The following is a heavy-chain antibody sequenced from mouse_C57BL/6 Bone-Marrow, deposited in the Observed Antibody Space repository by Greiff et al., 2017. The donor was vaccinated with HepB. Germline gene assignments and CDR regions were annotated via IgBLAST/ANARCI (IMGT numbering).Heavy chain of an antibody. V-gene: IGHV2-9-1*01. CDR1: GFSLTSYA. CDR3: ARKKIYYYGSSYWYFDV. J-gene: IGHJ1*03. D-gene: IGHD1-1*01. Sequence: QVQLQQSGPGLVAPSQSLSITCTVSGFSLTSYAISWVRQPPGKGLEWLGVIWTGGGTNYNSALKSRLSISKDNSKSQVFLKMNSLQPDDTARYYCARKKIYYYGSSYWYFDVWGTGTTVTVSS. CDR2: IWTGGGT.